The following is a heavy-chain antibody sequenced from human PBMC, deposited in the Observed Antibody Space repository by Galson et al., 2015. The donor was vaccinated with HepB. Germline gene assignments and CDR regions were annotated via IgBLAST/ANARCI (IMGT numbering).Heavy chain of an antibody. CDR1: GGSISGYY. Sequence: SETLSLTCTVSGGSISGYYWSWIRQPAGKGLEWIGRIHTSGSTNYNPSLKSRVTMSVDTSKNQFSLKLTSVTATDTAVYYCARAAGDTLTYAMDVWGQGTTVTVSS. J-gene: IGHJ6*02. V-gene: IGHV4-4*07. CDR2: IHTSGST. D-gene: IGHD3-9*01. CDR3: ARAAGDTLTYAMDV.